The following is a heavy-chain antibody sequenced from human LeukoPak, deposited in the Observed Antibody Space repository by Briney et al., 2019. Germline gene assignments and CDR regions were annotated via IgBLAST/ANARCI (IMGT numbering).Heavy chain of an antibody. CDR2: INHSGST. J-gene: IGHJ4*02. V-gene: IGHV4-34*01. D-gene: IGHD6-13*01. Sequence: SETLSLTCAVYGGSFSGYYWSWIRQPPGKGLEWIGEINHSGSTNYNPSLKSRVTISVDTSKNQFSLKLSSVTAADTAVYYCARGVLVAAAGTDDYWAREPWSPSPQ. CDR1: GGSFSGYY. CDR3: ARGVLVAAAGTDDY.